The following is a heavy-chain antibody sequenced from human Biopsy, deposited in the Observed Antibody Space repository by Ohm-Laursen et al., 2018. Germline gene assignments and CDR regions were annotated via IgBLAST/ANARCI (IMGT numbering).Heavy chain of an antibody. CDR2: ISGSGYST. D-gene: IGHD2-15*01. V-gene: IGHV3-23*01. CDR1: GFTFSRYA. J-gene: IGHJ4*02. CDR3: AKTGGDGCCFPH. Sequence: SRRLSCTATGFTFSRYAMSWVCQAQGKGLERASSISGSGYSTNYADSVKGRFTISRDNSKNTLFLQIINLRAEDTAVNYCAKTGGDGCCFPHWGQGTLVTVSS.